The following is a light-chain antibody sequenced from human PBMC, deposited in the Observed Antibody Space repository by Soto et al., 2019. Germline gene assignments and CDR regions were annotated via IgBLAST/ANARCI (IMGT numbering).Light chain of an antibody. CDR1: QSVSSSY. CDR2: DAS. CDR3: QHYGSSSYT. V-gene: IGKV3-20*01. J-gene: IGKJ2*01. Sequence: EIVLTQSPGTLSLSPGERATLSCRASQSVSSSYLAWYQQKPGQAPRLLIYDASSRATGIPDRFSGRGSGTDFTLTISRLEPEDFAVYYCQHYGSSSYTFGQGTKLEIK.